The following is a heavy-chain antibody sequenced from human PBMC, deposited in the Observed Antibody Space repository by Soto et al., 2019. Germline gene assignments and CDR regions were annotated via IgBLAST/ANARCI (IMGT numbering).Heavy chain of an antibody. D-gene: IGHD6-13*01. CDR1: GGTFSSYA. CDR3: ARVTAAAGPQYCYYGMDV. CDR2: IIPIFGTA. V-gene: IGHV1-69*13. Sequence: ASVKVSCKASGGTFSSYAISCVRQAPGQGLEWMGGIIPIFGTANYAQKFQGRVTITADESTSTAYMELSSLRSEDTAVYYCARVTAAAGPQYCYYGMDVWGQGTTVSVAS. J-gene: IGHJ6*02.